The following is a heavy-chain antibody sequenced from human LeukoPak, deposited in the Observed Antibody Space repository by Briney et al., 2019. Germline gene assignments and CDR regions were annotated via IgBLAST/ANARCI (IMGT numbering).Heavy chain of an antibody. V-gene: IGHV1-18*01. CDR1: GYTFTSYG. J-gene: IGHJ4*02. D-gene: IGHD1-1*01. CDR3: ARVKQLELTRPLDY. CDR2: ISAYNGNT. Sequence: ASVKVSCKASGYTFTSYGISCVRQAPGQGLEWMGWISAYNGNTNYAQKLQGRVTMTTDTSTSTAYMELRSLRSDDTAVYYCARVKQLELTRPLDYWGQGTLVTVSS.